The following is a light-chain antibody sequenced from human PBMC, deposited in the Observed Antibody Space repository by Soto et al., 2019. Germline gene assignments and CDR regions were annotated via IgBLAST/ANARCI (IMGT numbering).Light chain of an antibody. CDR1: SSDLGGYNY. J-gene: IGLJ1*01. Sequence: QSALTQPRSVSGPPGQSVTISCTGTSSDLGGYNYVSWYQQHPGKAPKLMIYDVSQRPSGVPDRFSGSKSGNTASLTISGLQADDEADYYCCSYAGSYVYVFGTGTKVTVL. CDR2: DVS. CDR3: CSYAGSYVYV. V-gene: IGLV2-11*01.